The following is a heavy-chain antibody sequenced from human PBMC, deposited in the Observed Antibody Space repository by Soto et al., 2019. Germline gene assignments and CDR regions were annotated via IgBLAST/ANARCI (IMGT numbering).Heavy chain of an antibody. CDR3: ASPTYYYDSSGYYTYYFDY. D-gene: IGHD3-22*01. J-gene: IGHJ4*02. CDR2: IIPIFGTA. Sequence: SVKVSCKASGGTFSSYAISWVRQAPGQGLEWMGGIIPIFGTANYAQKFQGRVTITADESTSTAYMELSSLRSEDTAVYYCASPTYYYDSSGYYTYYFDYWGQGTLVTVSS. V-gene: IGHV1-69*01. CDR1: GGTFSSYA.